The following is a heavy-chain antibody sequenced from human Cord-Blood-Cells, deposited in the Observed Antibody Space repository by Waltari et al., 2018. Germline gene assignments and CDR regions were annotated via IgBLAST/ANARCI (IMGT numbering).Heavy chain of an antibody. Sequence: EAVVQPGRSLRLSCAASGFTFSSYGMHWVRQAPGKGLEWVAVISYYGSNKYYADSVKGRFTISRDNSKNTLYLQMNSLRAEDTAVYYCAKGGDYDILTGYPKPYYYYGMDVWGQGTTVTVSS. D-gene: IGHD3-9*01. CDR2: ISYYGSNK. J-gene: IGHJ6*02. CDR3: AKGGDYDILTGYPKPYYYYGMDV. V-gene: IGHV3-30*18. CDR1: GFTFSSYG.